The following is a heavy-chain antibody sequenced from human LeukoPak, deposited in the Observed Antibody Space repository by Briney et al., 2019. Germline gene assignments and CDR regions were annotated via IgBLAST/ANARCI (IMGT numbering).Heavy chain of an antibody. Sequence: GGSLRLSCAASGFTFSSYAMHWVRQAPGKGLEWVAVISYDGSNKYYADSVKGRFTISRDNSKNTLYLQMNSLRAEDAAVYYCARDRTAAAVMHYFDYWGQGTLVTVSS. V-gene: IGHV3-30-3*01. CDR2: ISYDGSNK. CDR1: GFTFSSYA. D-gene: IGHD6-13*01. J-gene: IGHJ4*02. CDR3: ARDRTAAAVMHYFDY.